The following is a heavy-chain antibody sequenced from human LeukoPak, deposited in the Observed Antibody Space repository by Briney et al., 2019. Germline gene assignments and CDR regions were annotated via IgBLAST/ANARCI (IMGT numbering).Heavy chain of an antibody. V-gene: IGHV1-46*01. CDR1: GYTFTSYY. CDR2: INPSGGST. J-gene: IGHJ4*02. CDR3: ARENGGYSFDY. D-gene: IGHD2-21*02. Sequence: ASVKVSCKASGYTFTSYYMHWVRQAPGQGLEWMGIINPSGGSTTYAQKFQGRVTMTRDTSTSTVYMELSSLRSEDTTVYYCARENGGYSFDYWGQGTLVTVSS.